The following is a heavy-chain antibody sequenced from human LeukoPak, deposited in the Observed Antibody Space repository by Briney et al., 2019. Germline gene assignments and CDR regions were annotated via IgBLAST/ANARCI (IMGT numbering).Heavy chain of an antibody. V-gene: IGHV3-23*01. J-gene: IGHJ4*02. CDR1: GFTFSTYA. CDR3: AREYCGGDCYSALDY. D-gene: IGHD2-21*01. Sequence: GGSLRLSCVASGFTFSTYAMSWVRQAPGKGLEWVSAISGSGGSTHYAESVKGRFTISRDNSKNTLYLQMNSLRAEDTAVYYCAREYCGGDCYSALDYWGQGTLVTVSS. CDR2: ISGSGGST.